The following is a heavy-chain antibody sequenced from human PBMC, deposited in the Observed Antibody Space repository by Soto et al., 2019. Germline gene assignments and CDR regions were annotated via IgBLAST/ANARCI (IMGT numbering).Heavy chain of an antibody. D-gene: IGHD6-19*01. CDR2: IYYSGST. V-gene: IGHV4-61*01. CDR1: GGSVNGGCYY. Sequence: SETLSLTCTVSGGSVNGGCYYWTWIRPPPGKGLEWIGYIYYSGSTNYNPSLKSRVTISVDTSKNQFSLKLSSVTAADTAVYYCAISGAYSSGWYGYYYYGMDVWGQGTTVTVSS. CDR3: AISGAYSSGWYGYYYYGMDV. J-gene: IGHJ6*02.